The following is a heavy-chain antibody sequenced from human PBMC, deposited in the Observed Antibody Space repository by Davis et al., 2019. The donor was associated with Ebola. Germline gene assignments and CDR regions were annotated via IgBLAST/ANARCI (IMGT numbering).Heavy chain of an antibody. CDR3: AREPTTVTTEYYYYGMDV. CDR2: INSDGSST. J-gene: IGHJ6*02. V-gene: IGHV3-74*01. D-gene: IGHD4-17*01. CDR1: GFTFSSYW. Sequence: PGGSLRLSCAASGFTFSSYWMHWVRQAPGKGLVWVSRINSDGSSTSYADSVKGRFTISRDNAKNTLYLQMNSLRAEDTAVYYCAREPTTVTTEYYYYGMDVWGQGTTVTVSS.